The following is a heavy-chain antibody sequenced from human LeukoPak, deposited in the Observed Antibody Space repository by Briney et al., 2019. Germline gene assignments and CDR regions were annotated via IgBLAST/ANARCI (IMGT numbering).Heavy chain of an antibody. D-gene: IGHD3-22*01. Sequence: PGGSLRLSCAASGFTFSSYGMHWVRQAPGKGLEWVAVISYDGSHKYYADSVKGRFTISRDNSKNTLYLQINSLRAEDTAVYYCAKPDDSSGYHPLTGHYYYYGMDVWGQGTTVTVSS. V-gene: IGHV3-30*18. CDR2: ISYDGSHK. CDR1: GFTFSSYG. CDR3: AKPDDSSGYHPLTGHYYYYGMDV. J-gene: IGHJ6*02.